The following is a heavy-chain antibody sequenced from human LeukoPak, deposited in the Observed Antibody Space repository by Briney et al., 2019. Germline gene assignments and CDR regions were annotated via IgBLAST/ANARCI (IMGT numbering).Heavy chain of an antibody. CDR1: GYSFTSYH. J-gene: IGHJ4*02. Sequence: ASVKVSCKASGYSFTSYHMHWVRQAPGQGLEWMGIIKDSGDIPIYAQNFQDRVTMTRDTSTSTVFMELSSLGSEDTAVYFCAREIPSAYFLDYWGQGTLVTVSS. CDR2: IKDSGDIP. V-gene: IGHV1-46*01. D-gene: IGHD2-21*01. CDR3: AREIPSAYFLDY.